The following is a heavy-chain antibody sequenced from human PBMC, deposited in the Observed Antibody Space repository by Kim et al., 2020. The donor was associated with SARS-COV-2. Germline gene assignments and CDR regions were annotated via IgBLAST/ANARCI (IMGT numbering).Heavy chain of an antibody. V-gene: IGHV1-46*01. J-gene: IGHJ6*02. CDR3: ARDRTMVQGRDYYYGMDV. CDR1: GYTFTSYY. Sequence: ASVKVSCKASGYTFTSYYMHWVRQAPGQGLEWMGIINPSGGSTSYAQKFQGRVTMTRDTSTSTVYMELSSLRSEDTAVYYCARDRTMVQGRDYYYGMDVWGQGTTVTVSS. CDR2: INPSGGST. D-gene: IGHD3-10*01.